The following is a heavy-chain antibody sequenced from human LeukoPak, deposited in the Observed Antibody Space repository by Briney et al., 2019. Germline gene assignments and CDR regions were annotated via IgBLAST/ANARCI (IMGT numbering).Heavy chain of an antibody. D-gene: IGHD2-21*02. CDR1: GFTFSSYA. J-gene: IGHJ4*02. CDR3: AKSDPRVVVTAILEPFDY. Sequence: GGSLRLSCAASGFTFSSYAMHWVRQAPGEGLEWVAVISYDGSNKYYADSVKGRFTISRDNSKNTLYLQMNSLRAEDTAVYYCAKSDPRVVVTAILEPFDYWGQGTLVTVSS. CDR2: ISYDGSNK. V-gene: IGHV3-30-3*02.